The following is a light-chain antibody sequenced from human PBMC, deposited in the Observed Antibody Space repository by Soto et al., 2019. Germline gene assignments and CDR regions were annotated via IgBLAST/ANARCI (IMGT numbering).Light chain of an antibody. CDR2: DVN. Sequence: QSALTQPRSVSGSHGQSVTISCTGTSHDVGGYNYVSWYQQHPGKAPKLLISDVNKRPSGVPDRFSGSKSGNTASLIISGLQAEDEADYYCCSYAGSSTWVFGGGTKLTVL. CDR3: CSYAGSSTWV. V-gene: IGLV2-11*01. J-gene: IGLJ3*02. CDR1: SHDVGGYNY.